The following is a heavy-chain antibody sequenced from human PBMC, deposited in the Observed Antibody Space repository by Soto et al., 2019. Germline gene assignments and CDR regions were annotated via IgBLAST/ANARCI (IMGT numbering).Heavy chain of an antibody. CDR3: ARSQGSSTSLEIYYYYYYGMDV. D-gene: IGHD2-2*01. V-gene: IGHV1-69*01. CDR1: GGTFSSYA. Sequence: QVQLVQSGAEVKKPGSSVKVSCKASGGTFSSYAISWVRQAPGQGLEWMGGSIPISDTTNYAQKFQGRVTNTADESTSTAYMELSSLRSEDTAVYYCARSQGSSTSLEIYYYYYYGMDVWGQGTTVTVSS. J-gene: IGHJ6*02. CDR2: SIPISDTT.